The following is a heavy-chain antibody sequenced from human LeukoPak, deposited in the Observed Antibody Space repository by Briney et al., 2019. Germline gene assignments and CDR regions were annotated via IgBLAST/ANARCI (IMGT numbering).Heavy chain of an antibody. CDR1: GFTVSDNY. V-gene: IGHV3-53*01. CDR3: ARGKAGQSFDP. J-gene: IGHJ5*02. CDR2: IYSDGST. D-gene: IGHD6-19*01. Sequence: GGSLRLSCAASGFTVSDNYMSWVRQAPGKGLEWVSVIYSDGSTYYADSVKGRFTTSRDNSKNTLYLQMNSLRAEDTAIYYCARGKAGQSFDPWGQGTLVTVSS.